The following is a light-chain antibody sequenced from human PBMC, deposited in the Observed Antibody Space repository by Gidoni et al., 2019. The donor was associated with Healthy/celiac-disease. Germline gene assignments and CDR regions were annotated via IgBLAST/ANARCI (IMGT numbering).Light chain of an antibody. Sequence: LTQSRGTLSLSPGERATLSCRASQSVSSSYLARYQQNPGQAPRLLIYGASSRATGIPDRFSGSGSRTDFTLTISGLEPEDFAVYYCQQYGSSPRTFGEGTKVEIK. V-gene: IGKV3-20*01. CDR1: QSVSSSY. CDR3: QQYGSSPRT. CDR2: GAS. J-gene: IGKJ1*01.